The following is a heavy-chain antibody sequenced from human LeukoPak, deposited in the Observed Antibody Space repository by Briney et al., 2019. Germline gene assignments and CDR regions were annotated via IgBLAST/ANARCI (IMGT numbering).Heavy chain of an antibody. Sequence: GGSLRLSCAASGFTVSSNYMSWVRQAPGKGLEWVSVIYRSGSTYYADSVKGRFTISRDNSKNTLYLQMNSLRAEDTAVYYCARGCSGYDFGYWGQGTLVTVSS. V-gene: IGHV3-53*01. CDR2: IYRSGST. CDR3: ARGCSGYDFGY. J-gene: IGHJ4*02. D-gene: IGHD5-12*01. CDR1: GFTVSSNY.